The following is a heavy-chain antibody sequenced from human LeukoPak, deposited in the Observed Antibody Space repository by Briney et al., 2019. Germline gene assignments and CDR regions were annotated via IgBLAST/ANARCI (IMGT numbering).Heavy chain of an antibody. Sequence: PGGSLRLSCAASGFTFSNYWMHWVRQAPGKGLVWVSRINSDGSSTSYADSVKGRFTISRDNAKNTLYLQMNSLRAEDTAVYYCARVPYSSSLRFDPWGQGTLVTVSS. CDR3: ARVPYSSSLRFDP. V-gene: IGHV3-74*01. D-gene: IGHD6-6*01. J-gene: IGHJ5*02. CDR2: INSDGSST. CDR1: GFTFSNYW.